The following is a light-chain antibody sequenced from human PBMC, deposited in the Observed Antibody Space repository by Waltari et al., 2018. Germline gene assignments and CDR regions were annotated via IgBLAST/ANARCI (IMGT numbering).Light chain of an antibody. J-gene: IGKJ2*01. Sequence: DVVMTQSPLSLSVTLGQAASISCKASQSLVHSDGNTHVKWFHQRPGQSPRRQIYRVSNRDSGVPDRFSGSGSGTDFTLKRNKVEAEDVGIYYCMQGTHWPYTFGQRTKLDIK. CDR3: MQGTHWPYT. V-gene: IGKV2-30*02. CDR2: RVS. CDR1: QSLVHSDGNTH.